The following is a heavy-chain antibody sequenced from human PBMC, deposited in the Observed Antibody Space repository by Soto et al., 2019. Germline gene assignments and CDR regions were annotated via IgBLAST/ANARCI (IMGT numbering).Heavy chain of an antibody. CDR3: AGEHGGYFDY. CDR2: IWYDGSNK. V-gene: IGHV3-33*01. D-gene: IGHD3-10*01. J-gene: IGHJ4*02. CDR1: GFTFSSYG. Sequence: QVQLVESGGGVVQPGRSLRLSCAASGFTFSSYGMHWVRQAPGKGLEWVAVIWYDGSNKYYADSVKGRFTISRDNSKNTQYLQMDSLRAEDTAVYYCAGEHGGYFDYWGQGTLVTVSS.